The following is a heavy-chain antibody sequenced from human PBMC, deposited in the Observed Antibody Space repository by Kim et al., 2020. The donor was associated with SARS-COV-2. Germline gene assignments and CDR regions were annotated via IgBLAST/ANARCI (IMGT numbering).Heavy chain of an antibody. J-gene: IGHJ4*02. CDR3: VKDRISGAPQVDAVDY. Sequence: DSLKGRFTISRANSKSTLYLQMNSLGVEDTAIYYCVKDRISGAPQVDAVDYWGQGTLVTVSS. V-gene: IGHV3-23*01. D-gene: IGHD3-3*02.